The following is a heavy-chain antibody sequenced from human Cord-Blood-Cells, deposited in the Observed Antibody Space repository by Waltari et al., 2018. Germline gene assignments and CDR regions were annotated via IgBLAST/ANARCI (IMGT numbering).Heavy chain of an antibody. Sequence: ITLKASGPTLVKPTQTLTLLCTFSGYSLSTSGVGVGWIRLPPGQALEWLALIYWDDDKRYSPSLKSRLTITKDTSKNQVVLTMTNMDPVDTATYYWAHRRVYSGYKDNNWFDPWGQGTLVTVSS. D-gene: IGHD5-12*01. CDR1: GYSLSTSGVG. V-gene: IGHV2-5*02. CDR3: AHRRVYSGYKDNNWFDP. CDR2: IYWDDDK. J-gene: IGHJ5*02.